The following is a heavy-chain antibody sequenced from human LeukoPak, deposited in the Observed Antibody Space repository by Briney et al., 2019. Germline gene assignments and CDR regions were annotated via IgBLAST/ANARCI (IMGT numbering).Heavy chain of an antibody. D-gene: IGHD2-2*01. V-gene: IGHV4-30-2*01. Sequence: SETLSLTCAVSGGSISSGGYSWSWLRQPPGKGLEWIGYIYHSGSTYYNPSLKSRVTISVDRSRNQFSLKLSSVTAADTAVYYCARGGGYCSSTSCYADFDYWGQGTLVTVSS. CDR1: GGSISSGGYS. J-gene: IGHJ4*02. CDR3: ARGGGYCSSTSCYADFDY. CDR2: IYHSGST.